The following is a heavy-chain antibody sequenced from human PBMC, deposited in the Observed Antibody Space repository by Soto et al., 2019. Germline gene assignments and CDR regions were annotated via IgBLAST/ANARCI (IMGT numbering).Heavy chain of an antibody. Sequence: QVQLVQSGAEVKKPGSSVKVSGKASGGTFSSYAISWVRQAHGQGLEWMGVIIPIFGTANYAKKVQGRVKITSDKSPITAYIERSSLRSEDTAVYYCARERWDYCGNKAGYYFDFWGQGTMVTVSS. D-gene: IGHD4-17*01. J-gene: IGHJ4*02. CDR2: IIPIFGTA. V-gene: IGHV1-69*06. CDR1: GGTFSSYA. CDR3: ARERWDYCGNKAGYYFDF.